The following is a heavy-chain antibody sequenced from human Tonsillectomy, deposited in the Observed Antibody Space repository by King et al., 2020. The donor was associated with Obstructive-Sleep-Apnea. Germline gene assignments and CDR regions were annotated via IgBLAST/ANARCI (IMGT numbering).Heavy chain of an antibody. Sequence: VQLVESGGGSVQPGRSLRLSCATSGFTFDDYAMHWVRQAPGKGLEWVSSIDWNSASIGYADSVKGRFTISRDNAKNSLYLEMTSLRADDTALYYCAKARATPTYCTSGRCSGYFDCWGQGTLVTVSS. CDR1: GFTFDDYA. CDR3: AKARATPTYCTSGRCSGYFDC. D-gene: IGHD2-8*01. CDR2: IDWNSASI. J-gene: IGHJ4*02. V-gene: IGHV3-9*01.